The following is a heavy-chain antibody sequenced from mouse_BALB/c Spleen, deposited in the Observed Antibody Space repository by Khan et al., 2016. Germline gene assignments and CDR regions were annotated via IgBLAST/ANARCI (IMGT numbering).Heavy chain of an antibody. CDR1: GFTFSDYG. CDR2: ISNLAYST. CDR3: ARYVYYGNLWVAY. V-gene: IGHV5-15*02. Sequence: EVELVESGGGLVQPGGSRKLSCVASGFTFSDYGMAWVRQSPGKGPEWISFISNLAYSTYYADTVTGRFTISRENANNTLYLELSSLRSEDTAMYYCARYVYYGNLWVAYWGQGKLVTV. J-gene: IGHJ3*01. D-gene: IGHD2-1*01.